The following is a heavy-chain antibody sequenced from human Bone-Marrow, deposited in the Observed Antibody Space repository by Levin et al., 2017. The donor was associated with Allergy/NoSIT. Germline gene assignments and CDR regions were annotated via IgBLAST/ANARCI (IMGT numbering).Heavy chain of an antibody. CDR2: ISSSSSYI. V-gene: IGHV3-21*01. CDR1: GFTFSSYS. D-gene: IGHD3-10*01. J-gene: IGHJ4*02. Sequence: GESLKISCAASGFTFSSYSMNWVRQAPGKGLEWVSSISSSSSYIYYADSVKGRFTISRDNAKNSLYLQMNSLRAEDTAVYYCVARGVTGVDYWGQGTLVTVSS. CDR3: VARGVTGVDY.